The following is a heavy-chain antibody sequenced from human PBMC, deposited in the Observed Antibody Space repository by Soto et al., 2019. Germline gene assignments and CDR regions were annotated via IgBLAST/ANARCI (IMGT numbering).Heavy chain of an antibody. CDR3: ARESGGATATLDYYYFYMDV. Sequence: ASVKVSCKASGYRVSDYYLHWVRQAPGQGPEWMGWMNPNSGDTKYAQKFKGRVTMTRDTSVRTAFMELNWLKSDDTAVYYCARESGGATATLDYYYFYMDVCGIGTTVTVSS. J-gene: IGHJ6*03. V-gene: IGHV1-2*02. D-gene: IGHD5-12*01. CDR2: MNPNSGDT. CDR1: GYRVSDYY.